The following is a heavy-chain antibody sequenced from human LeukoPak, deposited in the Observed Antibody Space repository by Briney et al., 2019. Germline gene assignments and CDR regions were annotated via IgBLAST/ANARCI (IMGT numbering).Heavy chain of an antibody. CDR1: GFTFSTYA. J-gene: IGHJ4*02. Sequence: GGSLRLSCAASGFTFSTYAMIWVRQAPGKGLEWVSAISGNGGTTYYADSVKGRFTISRDNCKNTLCLQMNSLRADDTAVYYCAKDRGYWGQGTLVTVSS. CDR2: ISGNGGTT. V-gene: IGHV3-23*01. CDR3: AKDRGY.